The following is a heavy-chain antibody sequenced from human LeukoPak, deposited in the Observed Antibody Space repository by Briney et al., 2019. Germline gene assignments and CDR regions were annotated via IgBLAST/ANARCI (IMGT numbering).Heavy chain of an antibody. CDR1: GFTVSRNY. V-gene: IGHV3-66*01. J-gene: IGHJ4*02. CDR2: IYSGGST. Sequence: GGSLRLSCAASGFTVSRNYMSWVRQAPGKGLEWVSVIYSGGSTYYADSVKGRFTISRDNSKNTLYLQMNSLRAEDTAVYYCASGDILTGYSSYRHSLAGGFDYWGQGTLVTVSS. D-gene: IGHD3-9*01. CDR3: ASGDILTGYSSYRHSLAGGFDY.